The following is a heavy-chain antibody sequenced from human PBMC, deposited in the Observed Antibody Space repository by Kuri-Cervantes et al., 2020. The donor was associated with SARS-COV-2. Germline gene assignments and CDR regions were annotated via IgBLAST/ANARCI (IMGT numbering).Heavy chain of an antibody. D-gene: IGHD6-19*01. V-gene: IGHV4-59*01. CDR1: GGSFSGYY. Sequence: SETLSLTCAVYGGSFSGYYWSWIRQPPGKGLEWIGYIYYSGSTKYNPSLKSRVTISVDTSKNQFSLKLSSVTAADTAVYYCAREGSGWYGEDYYYYGMDVWGQGTTVTVSS. CDR3: AREGSGWYGEDYYYYGMDV. CDR2: IYYSGST. J-gene: IGHJ6*02.